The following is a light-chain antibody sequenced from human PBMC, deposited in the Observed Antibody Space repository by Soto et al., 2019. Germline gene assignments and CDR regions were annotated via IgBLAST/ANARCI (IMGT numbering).Light chain of an antibody. Sequence: QSALTQPASVSGSPGQSITISCTGTTSDVGASIYVSWYQQHPGKAPKLMIYEVSNRPSGVSNRFSGSKSGNTASLTISGLQAEDEAYYYCSSYTTTNTLFVFGSGTKSPS. CDR3: SSYTTTNTLFV. CDR2: EVS. J-gene: IGLJ1*01. V-gene: IGLV2-14*01. CDR1: TSDVGASIY.